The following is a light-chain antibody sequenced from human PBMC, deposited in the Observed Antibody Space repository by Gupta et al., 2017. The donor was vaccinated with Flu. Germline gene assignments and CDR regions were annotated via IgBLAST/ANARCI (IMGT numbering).Light chain of an antibody. V-gene: IGKV3-20*01. J-gene: IGKJ2*01. Sequence: TLSLSPGERATLSCRASQSVASNSLAWYQHKACQAPRLLIYATSSRATDIPDRFSGGGSGTDFTLTISRREPEDFAVYYCQQYGYSVPYTFGQWTKLEI. CDR3: QQYGYSVPYT. CDR2: ATS. CDR1: QSVASNS.